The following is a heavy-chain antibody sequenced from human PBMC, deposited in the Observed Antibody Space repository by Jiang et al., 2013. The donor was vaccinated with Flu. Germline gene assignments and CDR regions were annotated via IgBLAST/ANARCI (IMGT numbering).Heavy chain of an antibody. V-gene: IGHV6-1*01. Sequence: QTLSLTCAISGDSVSSSIAAWTWIRQSPLRGLEWLGRTYYRSKWSKDYAVSVKSRITINPDTSKNQVSLQLNSVTPEDTAVYYCVRASKSSGWYRLQADYWNLDVWGRGTLVTVSS. J-gene: IGHJ2*01. CDR3: VRASKSSGWYRLQADYWNLDV. D-gene: IGHD6-19*01. CDR2: TYYRSKWSK. CDR1: GDSVSSSIAA.